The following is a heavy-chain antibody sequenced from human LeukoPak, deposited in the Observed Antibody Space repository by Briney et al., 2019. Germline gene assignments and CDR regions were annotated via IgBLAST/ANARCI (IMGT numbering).Heavy chain of an antibody. CDR3: ARRLTQYDCFDP. D-gene: IGHD2-2*01. V-gene: IGHV6-1*01. Sequence: SQTLSLTCAISGDSVSSNSVTWYWNRQSPSRGLEWLGRTYYRSTWYNDYAVSVRGRITVNPDTSKNQFSLHLNSVTPEDTAVYYCARRLTQYDCFDPWGQGILVTVSS. CDR1: GDSVSSNSVT. J-gene: IGHJ5*02. CDR2: TYYRSTWYN.